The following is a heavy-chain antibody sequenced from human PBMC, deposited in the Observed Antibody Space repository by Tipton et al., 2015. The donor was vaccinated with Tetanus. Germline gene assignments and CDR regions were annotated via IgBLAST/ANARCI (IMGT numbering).Heavy chain of an antibody. Sequence: LSLTCTVSGDSLSNGDYYWSWIRQPPGKGLESIGYIYYSGSTYYNPSLKSRVTISVDTSKNQFSLRLSSVTAADTAVYYCARSGYYSRAYYHYRMDVWGQGTTVSVSS. CDR2: IYYSGST. J-gene: IGHJ6*02. D-gene: IGHD3-9*01. V-gene: IGHV4-30-4*01. CDR3: ARSGYYSRAYYHYRMDV. CDR1: GDSLSNGDYY.